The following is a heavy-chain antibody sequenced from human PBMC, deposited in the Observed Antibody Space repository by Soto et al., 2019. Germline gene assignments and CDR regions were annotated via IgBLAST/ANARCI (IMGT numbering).Heavy chain of an antibody. CDR1: GYSFSDYD. CDR3: ARGRLATLTDF. V-gene: IGHV1-8*01. CDR2: MNPNTGNT. Sequence: GASVKVSCKASGYSFSDYDINWVRQATGLGLEWMGWMNPNTGNTRYAQKFQGRFTMTRDTSISTVYMELGSLTSEDTAVYYCARGRLATLTDFWGQATPVTVSS. J-gene: IGHJ4*02. D-gene: IGHD5-12*01.